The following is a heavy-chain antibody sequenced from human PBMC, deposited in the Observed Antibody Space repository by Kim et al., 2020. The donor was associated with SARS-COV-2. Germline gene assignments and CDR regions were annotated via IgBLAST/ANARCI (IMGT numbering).Heavy chain of an antibody. V-gene: IGHV1-69*13. D-gene: IGHD3-10*01. CDR3: ARLEVYFGGEVLGWFDP. CDR1: GGTFSSYA. CDR2: IIPIFGTA. Sequence: SVKVSCKASGGTFSSYAISWVRQAPGQGLEWMGGIIPIFGTANYAQKFQGRVTITADESTSTAYMELSSLRSEDTAVYYCARLEVYFGGEVLGWFDPWGQGTLVTVSS. J-gene: IGHJ5*02.